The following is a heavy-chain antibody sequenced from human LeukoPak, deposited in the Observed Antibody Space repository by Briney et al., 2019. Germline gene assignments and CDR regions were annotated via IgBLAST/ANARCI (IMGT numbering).Heavy chain of an antibody. V-gene: IGHV3-48*02. CDR2: ISSSSSTI. J-gene: IGHJ3*02. Sequence: QPGGSLRLSCAASGFTFSSYSMNWVRQAPGKGLEWVSYISSSSSTIYYADSVKGRFTISRDSAKNSLYLQMNSLRDEDTAVYYCARDSDTAMVVPDAFDIWGQGTMVTVSS. D-gene: IGHD5-18*01. CDR1: GFTFSSYS. CDR3: ARDSDTAMVVPDAFDI.